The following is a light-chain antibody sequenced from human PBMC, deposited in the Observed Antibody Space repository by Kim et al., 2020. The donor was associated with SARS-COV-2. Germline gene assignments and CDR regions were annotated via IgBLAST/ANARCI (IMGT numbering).Light chain of an antibody. CDR2: QNT. CDR1: KLGNQY. J-gene: IGLJ3*02. Sequence: SYELTQPPSVSVSPGQAASITCSGDKLGNQYTSWYQQKTGQSPILVIYQNTKRPSGIPERFSGSNSGNTATLTISATHAMDEADYYCQTWDTNTGVFGGG. V-gene: IGLV3-1*01. CDR3: QTWDTNTGV.